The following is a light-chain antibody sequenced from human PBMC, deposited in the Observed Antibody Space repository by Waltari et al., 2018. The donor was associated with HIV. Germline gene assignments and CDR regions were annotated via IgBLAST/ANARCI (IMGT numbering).Light chain of an antibody. CDR1: NSNNRTNA. Sequence: QSVLTQPTSASGTPGQRVPISCSGSNSNNRTNALNWYQQLPVTAPKRLIYTNKQRPSGVPYRFSGSKSGTSASLAISRLQSEDEADYYCAAWDDSLNGVVFGGGTRLTVL. V-gene: IGLV1-44*01. CDR3: AAWDDSLNGVV. J-gene: IGLJ3*02. CDR2: TNK.